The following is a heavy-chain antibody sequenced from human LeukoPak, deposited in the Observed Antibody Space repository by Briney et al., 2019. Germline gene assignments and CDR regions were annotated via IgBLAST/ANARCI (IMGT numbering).Heavy chain of an antibody. Sequence: VASVKVSCKASGYTFTSYGISWVRQAPGQGLEWMGWISAYNGNTNYAQKLQGRVTMTIDKTTSTAYMELRSLRSDDTAVYYCARGGANCSGGRCPLNWFDPWGQGTPVTVSS. CDR1: GYTFTSYG. V-gene: IGHV1-18*01. CDR3: ARGGANCSGGRCPLNWFDP. CDR2: ISAYNGNT. D-gene: IGHD2-15*01. J-gene: IGHJ5*02.